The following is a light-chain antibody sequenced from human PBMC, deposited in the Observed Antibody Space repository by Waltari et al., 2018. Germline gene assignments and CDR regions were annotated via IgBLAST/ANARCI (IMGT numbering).Light chain of an antibody. CDR2: VNRDGSH. J-gene: IGLJ3*02. Sequence: QLVLTQSPSASASLGASVKLTCTLSSGHSSNILAWLQQQPGKGPRYLMKVNRDGSHRKGDEIPDRFSGSSSGAERYLTISSLQSEDEADYYCETGGHGTWVFGGGTKLTVL. CDR3: ETGGHGTWV. CDR1: SGHSSNI. V-gene: IGLV4-69*01.